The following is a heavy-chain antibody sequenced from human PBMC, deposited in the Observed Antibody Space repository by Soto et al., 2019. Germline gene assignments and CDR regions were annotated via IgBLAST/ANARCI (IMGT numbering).Heavy chain of an antibody. CDR1: GFPFSSYV. CDR2: ISDGGHNT. D-gene: IGHD3-10*01. V-gene: IGHV3-23*01. CDR3: VREYYGSGVL. Sequence: EVQLLESGGGLVQRGGSLRLSCAASGFPFSSYVMSWVRQAPGKGLEWVSGISDGGHNTYYADSVKGRFTISRDDLLGTLYLQMNSLGAEDTALYYCVREYYGSGVLWGQGTLVTVSS. J-gene: IGHJ4*02.